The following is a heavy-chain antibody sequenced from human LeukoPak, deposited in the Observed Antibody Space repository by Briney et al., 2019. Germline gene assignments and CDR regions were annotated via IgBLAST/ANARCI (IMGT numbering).Heavy chain of an antibody. D-gene: IGHD5-18*01. CDR1: GFTLSNYA. Sequence: PGGSLRLSCAASGFTLSNYAMSWVRQSPGKGLEWVSAISGSGGSTYYADSVKGRFTISRDNSKNTLYLQMNSLRAEDTAVYYCAKVDTGLLGYWGQGTLVTVSS. V-gene: IGHV3-23*01. CDR3: AKVDTGLLGY. CDR2: ISGSGGST. J-gene: IGHJ4*02.